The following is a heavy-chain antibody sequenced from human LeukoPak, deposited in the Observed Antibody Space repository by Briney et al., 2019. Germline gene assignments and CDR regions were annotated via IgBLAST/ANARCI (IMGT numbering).Heavy chain of an antibody. CDR2: ISSSSSYI. J-gene: IGHJ3*02. Sequence: PGGSLRLSCAASGFTFSSYSVNWVRQAPGKGLEWVSSISSSSSYIYYADSVKGRFTISRDNAKNSLYLQMNSLRAEDTAVYYCARDLRVVPRAFDIWGQGTMVTVSS. V-gene: IGHV3-21*01. CDR1: GFTFSSYS. D-gene: IGHD3-22*01. CDR3: ARDLRVVPRAFDI.